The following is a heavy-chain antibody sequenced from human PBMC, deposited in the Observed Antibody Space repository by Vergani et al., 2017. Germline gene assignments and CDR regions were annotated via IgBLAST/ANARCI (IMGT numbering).Heavy chain of an antibody. D-gene: IGHD2-2*01. CDR2: IDPSDSYT. CDR3: ARHPXVWVDCSSTSCYGRWGNYFDY. J-gene: IGHJ4*02. V-gene: IGHV5-10-1*01. Sequence: VQLVQSGAEVKKPGESLRISCKGSGYSFTSYWISWVRQMPGKGLEWMGRIDPSDSYTNYSPSFQGHVTISADKTISTAYLQWSSLKASDTAMYYCARHPXVWVDCSSTSCYGRWGNYFDYGGQGTLVTWSS. CDR1: GYSFTSYW.